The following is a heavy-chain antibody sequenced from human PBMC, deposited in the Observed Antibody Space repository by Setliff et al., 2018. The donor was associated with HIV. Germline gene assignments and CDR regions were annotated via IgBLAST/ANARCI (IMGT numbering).Heavy chain of an antibody. V-gene: IGHV4-39*01. Sequence: SETLSLTCTVSGDSISSSIYYWGWVRQPPGKGLEWIGGIYYTGSPFYNPSLKSRVTISVDTSNNQFSLKLSSVTAADTAVYYCARYYDSSGYSLEDAFDIWGQGTMVTVSS. CDR2: IYYTGSP. J-gene: IGHJ3*02. CDR1: GDSISSSIYY. D-gene: IGHD3-22*01. CDR3: ARYYDSSGYSLEDAFDI.